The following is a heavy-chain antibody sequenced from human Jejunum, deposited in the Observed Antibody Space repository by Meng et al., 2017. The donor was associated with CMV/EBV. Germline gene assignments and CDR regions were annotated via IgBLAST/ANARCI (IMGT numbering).Heavy chain of an antibody. CDR1: GFTFSAFA. CDR2: FYISGRST. J-gene: IGHJ3*01. V-gene: IGHV3-23*03. Sequence: SCAASGFTFSAFAMSWVRRAPGKGLEWISVFYISGRSTYYADSVKGRFTISRDNSKNTLYLQMNSLRVEDMAIYYCAKEGQASRWGQGTMVTVSS. CDR3: AKEGQASR.